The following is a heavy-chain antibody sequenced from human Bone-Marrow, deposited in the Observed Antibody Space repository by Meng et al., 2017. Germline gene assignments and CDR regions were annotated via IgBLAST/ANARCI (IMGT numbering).Heavy chain of an antibody. Sequence: QGPVVQSGAEVKNPGASVKVSCKPSGYTFTAYWLHWVRQAPGQGLDWMGRIDPRSGDTQYAQKFQGRVTMTRDTSISTTYMELSRLRSDDTAVYYCVRDEDISAAGKLFGDYWGQGTLVTVSS. D-gene: IGHD6-13*01. CDR2: IDPRSGDT. V-gene: IGHV1-2*06. J-gene: IGHJ4*02. CDR1: GYTFTAYW. CDR3: VRDEDISAAGKLFGDY.